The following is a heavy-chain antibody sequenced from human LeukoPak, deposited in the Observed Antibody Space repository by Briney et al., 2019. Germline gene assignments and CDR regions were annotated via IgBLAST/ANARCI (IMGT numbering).Heavy chain of an antibody. Sequence: SETLSLTCTVFGGSISSSSHYWSWIRQPPGKGLEWIGNIYYSGSTNYNPSLKSRVTISLDTSKNQFSLRLSSVTAADTAVYYCARHGDYYGSGSYLGNWGQGTLVTVSS. CDR3: ARHGDYYGSGSYLGN. CDR1: GGSISSSSHY. J-gene: IGHJ4*02. D-gene: IGHD3-10*01. V-gene: IGHV4-61*05. CDR2: IYYSGST.